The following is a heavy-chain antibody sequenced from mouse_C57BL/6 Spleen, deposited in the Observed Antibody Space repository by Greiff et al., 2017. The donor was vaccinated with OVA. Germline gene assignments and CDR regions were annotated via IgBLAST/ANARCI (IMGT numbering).Heavy chain of an antibody. CDR2: ILPGSGST. Sequence: QVQLQQSGAELMKPGASVKLSCKATGYTFTGYWIEWVKQRPGHGLEWIGEILPGSGSTNYHEKFKGKATFTADTSSNAAYMQLSSLTTEDSAIYYGARYYDYLYFDYWGQGTTLTVSS. V-gene: IGHV1-9*01. CDR1: GYTFTGYW. D-gene: IGHD2-4*01. CDR3: ARYYDYLYFDY. J-gene: IGHJ2*01.